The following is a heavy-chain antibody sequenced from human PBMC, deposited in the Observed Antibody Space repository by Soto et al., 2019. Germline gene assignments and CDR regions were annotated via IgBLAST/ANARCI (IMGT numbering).Heavy chain of an antibody. CDR3: ARTLYGDNVDY. D-gene: IGHD4-17*01. CDR1: GYPFTSYG. Sequence: ASLKVSCKASGYPFTSYGMNWVRQATGQGLEWMGWMNPNSGNTGYAQKFQGRVTMTRNTSISTAYMELSSLRSEDTAVYYCARTLYGDNVDYWGQGTLVTVSS. V-gene: IGHV1-8*01. CDR2: MNPNSGNT. J-gene: IGHJ4*02.